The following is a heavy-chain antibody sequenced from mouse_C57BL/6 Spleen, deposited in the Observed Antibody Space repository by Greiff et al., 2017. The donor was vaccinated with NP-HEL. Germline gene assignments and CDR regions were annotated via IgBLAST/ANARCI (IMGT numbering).Heavy chain of an antibody. Sequence: QVQLQQSGAELVKPGASVKLSCKASGYTFTSYWMQWVKQRPGQGLEWIGEIDPSDSYTNYNQKFKGKATLTVDTSSSTAYMQLSSLTSEDSAVYYCARTGTLFDYWGKGTTLTVSS. V-gene: IGHV1-50*01. D-gene: IGHD4-1*01. CDR3: ARTGTLFDY. CDR1: GYTFTSYW. CDR2: IDPSDSYT. J-gene: IGHJ2*01.